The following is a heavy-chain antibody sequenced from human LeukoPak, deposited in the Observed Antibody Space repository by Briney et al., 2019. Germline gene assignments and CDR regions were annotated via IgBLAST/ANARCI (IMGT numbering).Heavy chain of an antibody. CDR1: GFTFSNYA. V-gene: IGHV3-30-3*01. Sequence: GGSLRPSCAASGFTFSNYAMHWVRQAPGKGLEWVAVISYDGSNKHYADSVKGRFTISRDNSKNTLYLQMNSLRAEDTAIYYCASELGSGIEAADIYWYFEYWGQGTPVTVSS. D-gene: IGHD6-13*01. J-gene: IGHJ4*02. CDR3: ASELGSGIEAADIYWYFEY. CDR2: ISYDGSNK.